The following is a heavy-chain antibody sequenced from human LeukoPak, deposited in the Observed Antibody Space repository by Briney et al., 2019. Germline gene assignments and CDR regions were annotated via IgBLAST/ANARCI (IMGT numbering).Heavy chain of an antibody. CDR2: ISSNGGST. D-gene: IGHD3-10*01. J-gene: IGHJ4*02. Sequence: GGSLRLSCAVSGFTFSSYAMHWVRQAPGKGLEYVSAISSNGGSTYYANSVKGRFTISRDNSKNTLYLQMGSLRAEDMAVYYCARDRGQHLGFDYWGQGTLVTVSS. CDR1: GFTFSSYA. V-gene: IGHV3-64*01. CDR3: ARDRGQHLGFDY.